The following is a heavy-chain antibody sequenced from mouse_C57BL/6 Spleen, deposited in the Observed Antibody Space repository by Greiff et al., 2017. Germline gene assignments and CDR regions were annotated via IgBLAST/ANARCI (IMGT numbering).Heavy chain of an antibody. CDR1: GHTFTGYW. J-gene: IGHJ1*03. V-gene: IGHV1-9*01. Sequence: VQLQESGAELMKPGASVKLSCKATGHTFTGYWIEWVKQRPGHGLEWIGEILPGSGSTNYNEKFKGKATFTADTSSNPAYMQLSSLTTEDSAIYYCARGYYYGSSPYWYFDVWGTGTTVTVSS. D-gene: IGHD1-1*01. CDR3: ARGYYYGSSPYWYFDV. CDR2: ILPGSGST.